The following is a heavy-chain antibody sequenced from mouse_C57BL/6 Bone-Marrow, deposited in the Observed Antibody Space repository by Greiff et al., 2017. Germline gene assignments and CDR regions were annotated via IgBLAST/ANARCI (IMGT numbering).Heavy chain of an antibody. CDR3: SRRGRWGFDY. D-gene: IGHD3-3*01. CDR1: GFNIKDYY. V-gene: IGHV14-2*01. J-gene: IGHJ2*01. Sequence: EVQLQQSGAELVKPGASVTLSCTASGFNIKDYYMHWVKQRTEQGLEWIGRIDPEDGETKYAPKFPGKATITADTSSNTACLQLSSLTSEDTAVYYCSRRGRWGFDYWGQGTTLTVSS. CDR2: IDPEDGET.